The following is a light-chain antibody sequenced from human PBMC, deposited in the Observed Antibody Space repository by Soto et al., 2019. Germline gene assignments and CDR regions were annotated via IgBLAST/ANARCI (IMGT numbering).Light chain of an antibody. J-gene: IGKJ1*01. CDR3: LQDYNFPWA. Sequence: ALQMTQSPSSLSASVGDRVTISCRASQGIRSDLAWYQQKPGKVPKLLIYGASKLESGVPSRFSGSGFGTDFTLTMTTLPPADSATYYCLQDYNFPWAFGQGTKVEIK. V-gene: IGKV1-6*01. CDR1: QGIRSD. CDR2: GAS.